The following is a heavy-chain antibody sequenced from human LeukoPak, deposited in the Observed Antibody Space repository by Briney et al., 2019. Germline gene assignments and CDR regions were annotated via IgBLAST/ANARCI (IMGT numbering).Heavy chain of an antibody. CDR3: ARRAMAHIYFDY. J-gene: IGHJ4*02. D-gene: IGHD2-2*01. Sequence: SETLSLTCTVSGGSISGSSYYWGWIRQPPGKGLEWIGSIYYSGSTHYNPALKSRVTISVDTSKNQFSLKLSSVTAADTAVYYCARRAMAHIYFDYWGQGTLVTVSS. CDR2: IYYSGST. V-gene: IGHV4-39*01. CDR1: GGSISGSSYY.